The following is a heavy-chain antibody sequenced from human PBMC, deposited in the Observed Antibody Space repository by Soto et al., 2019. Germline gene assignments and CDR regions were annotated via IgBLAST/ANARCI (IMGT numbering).Heavy chain of an antibody. CDR2: ISAYNGNT. CDR1: GYTFTSYH. CDR3: ARDSPPPRE. V-gene: IGHV1-18*01. Sequence: QVQLVQSGAEVKKPGASVKVSCKASGYTFTSYHITWVRQAPGQGLEWMGWISAYNGNTNNAQKLQGRVTMTTNTSTSPAYMELRSLSSDDTAVYYCARDSPPPREWGQGTLVTVSS. J-gene: IGHJ4*02.